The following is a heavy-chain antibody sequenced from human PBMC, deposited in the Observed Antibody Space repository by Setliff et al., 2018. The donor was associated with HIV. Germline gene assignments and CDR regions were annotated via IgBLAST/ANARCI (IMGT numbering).Heavy chain of an antibody. CDR3: ARGGSGSPFDY. CDR1: GGSISSGSYY. V-gene: IGHV4-61*02. CDR2: IYTSGST. J-gene: IGHJ4*02. Sequence: SETLSLTCTVSGGSISSGSYYWSWIRQPAGKGLEWIGRIYTSGSTNYNPSLKSRVTISVDTSKNQLSLKLSSVTAADTAVYYCARGGSGSPFDYWGQGTLVTVSS. D-gene: IGHD1-26*01.